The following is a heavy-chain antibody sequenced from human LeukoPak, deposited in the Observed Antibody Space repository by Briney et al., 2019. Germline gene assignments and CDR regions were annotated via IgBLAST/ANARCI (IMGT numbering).Heavy chain of an antibody. CDR1: GFTFSRYV. Sequence: GSLRLSCAASGFTFSRYVMNWVRQAPGKGLEYVSSISDNGGSTYYANSVKGRFTISRDNSKNTLYLQMGSLRAEDMAVYYCARATMVTTEDWYSDLWGRGTLVTVSS. V-gene: IGHV3-64*01. CDR2: ISDNGGST. J-gene: IGHJ2*01. D-gene: IGHD4-17*01. CDR3: ARATMVTTEDWYSDL.